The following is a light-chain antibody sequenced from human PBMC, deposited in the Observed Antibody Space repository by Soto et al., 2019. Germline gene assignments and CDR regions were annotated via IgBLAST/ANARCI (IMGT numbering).Light chain of an antibody. V-gene: IGKV3-11*01. Sequence: EIVLTQSPATLSLSPGERATLSCRASQSVSSSLAWYQQKPGQAPRLLIYDASNRAAGIPARFSGSGSGTDFTLTISSLEPEDFAVYYCQQRANWPPLFTFGHGTKVDVK. CDR2: DAS. J-gene: IGKJ3*01. CDR3: QQRANWPPLFT. CDR1: QSVSSS.